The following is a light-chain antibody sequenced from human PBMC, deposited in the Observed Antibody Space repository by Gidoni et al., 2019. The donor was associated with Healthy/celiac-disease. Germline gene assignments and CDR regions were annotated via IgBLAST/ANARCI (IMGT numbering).Light chain of an antibody. V-gene: IGKV3-11*01. CDR1: QLVSSY. Sequence: DIVLTQSPATLTLSPGERATLSCRASQLVSSYLAWYQQKPGQAPRLLIYDASNRATGIPARFSGSGSGTVFTLTISSLAPEDFAVYYCQQRSNWPATFGQGTRLEIK. J-gene: IGKJ5*01. CDR2: DAS. CDR3: QQRSNWPAT.